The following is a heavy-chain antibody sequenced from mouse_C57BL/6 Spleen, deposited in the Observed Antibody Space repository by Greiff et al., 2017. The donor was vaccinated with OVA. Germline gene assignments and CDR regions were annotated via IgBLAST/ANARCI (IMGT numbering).Heavy chain of an antibody. CDR2: IYPGSGNT. CDR3: ARDGKGFAY. CDR1: GYTFTDYY. D-gene: IGHD2-1*01. J-gene: IGHJ3*01. V-gene: IGHV1-76*01. Sequence: VQVVESGAELVRPGASVKLSCKASGYTFTDYYINWVKQRPGQGLEWIARIYPGSGNTYYNEKFKGKATLTAEKSSSTAYMQLSSLTSEDSAVYFCARDGKGFAYWGQGTLVTVSA.